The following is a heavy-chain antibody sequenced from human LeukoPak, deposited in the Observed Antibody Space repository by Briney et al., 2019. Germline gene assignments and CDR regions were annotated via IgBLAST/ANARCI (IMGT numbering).Heavy chain of an antibody. J-gene: IGHJ6*02. V-gene: IGHV4-34*01. CDR1: GGSFSGYY. Sequence: SETLSLTCAVYGGSFSGYYWSWIPQPPGKGLEWIGEINHSGSTNYNPSLKSRVTISVDTSKNQFSLKLSSVTAADSAVYYCARDRRAIAARPSYYYGMDVWGQGTTVTVSS. CDR3: ARDRRAIAARPSYYYGMDV. D-gene: IGHD6-6*01. CDR2: INHSGST.